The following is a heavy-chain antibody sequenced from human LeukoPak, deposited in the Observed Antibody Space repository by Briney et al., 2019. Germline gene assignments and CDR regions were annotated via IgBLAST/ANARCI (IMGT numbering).Heavy chain of an antibody. J-gene: IGHJ4*02. CDR1: GGSFSGYY. Sequence: SETLSLTCAVYGGSFSGYYWSWMRQPPGKGLEWMRVINHSGSTNYNPSLKCRVTISVDTSKNQFSLKLSSVSAADTAVYYCARGLSVTSPNDYWGQGTLVTVSS. D-gene: IGHD4-23*01. CDR3: ARGLSVTSPNDY. CDR2: INHSGST. V-gene: IGHV4-34*01.